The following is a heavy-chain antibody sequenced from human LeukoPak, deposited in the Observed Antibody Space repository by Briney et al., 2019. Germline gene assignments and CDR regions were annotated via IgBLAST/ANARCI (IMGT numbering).Heavy chain of an antibody. J-gene: IGHJ5*02. CDR3: ATRALITIFGVVINPGDWFDP. Sequence: GASVKVSCKVSGYTLTELPMHWVRQAPGKGLEWMGGFDPEDGETIYAQKFQGRVTMTEDTSTDTAYMELSSLRSEDTAVYYCATRALITIFGVVINPGDWFDPWGQGTLVTVSS. CDR2: FDPEDGET. D-gene: IGHD3-3*01. V-gene: IGHV1-24*01. CDR1: GYTLTELP.